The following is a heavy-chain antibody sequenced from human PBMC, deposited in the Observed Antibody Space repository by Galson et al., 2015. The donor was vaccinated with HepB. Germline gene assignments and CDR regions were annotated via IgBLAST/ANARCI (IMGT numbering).Heavy chain of an antibody. J-gene: IGHJ4*02. V-gene: IGHV1-3*01. Sequence: SVKVSCKASGFTFTTYSIHWVRQAPGQRLECMGWINGGNGQTKYSQKFQDRLTITRDISASTAYMELSSLTSEDTAVYYCAKEPRVNLDSWGQGTLVTVSS. CDR1: GFTFTTYS. CDR2: INGGNGQT. CDR3: AKEPRVNLDS.